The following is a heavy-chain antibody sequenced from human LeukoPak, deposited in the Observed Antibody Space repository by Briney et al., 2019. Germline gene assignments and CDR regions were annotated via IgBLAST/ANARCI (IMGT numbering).Heavy chain of an antibody. CDR3: ATVWFGELSARDAFDI. D-gene: IGHD3-10*01. CDR1: GYTLTELS. Sequence: GASVKVSCKVSGYTLTELSMHWVRRAPGKGLEWMGGFDPEDGETIYAQKFQGRVTMTEDTSTDTAYMELSSLRSEDTAVYYCATVWFGELSARDAFDIWGQGTMVTVSS. J-gene: IGHJ3*02. V-gene: IGHV1-24*01. CDR2: FDPEDGET.